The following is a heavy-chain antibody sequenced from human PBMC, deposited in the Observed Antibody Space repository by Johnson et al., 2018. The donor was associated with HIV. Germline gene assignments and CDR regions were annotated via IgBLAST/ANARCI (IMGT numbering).Heavy chain of an antibody. D-gene: IGHD5-18*01. Sequence: LLVESGGGLVQPGRSLRLSCAASGFTFHDYAMHWVRQASGKGLEWVSGISWNSGNIDYVDSVKGRFTISRENAKNSLYLQMNSLRAGDTAVYYCARVTHSYGYWGAFDIWGQGTMVTVSS. CDR2: ISWNSGNI. CDR3: ARVTHSYGYWGAFDI. V-gene: IGHV3-9*01. CDR1: GFTFHDYA. J-gene: IGHJ3*02.